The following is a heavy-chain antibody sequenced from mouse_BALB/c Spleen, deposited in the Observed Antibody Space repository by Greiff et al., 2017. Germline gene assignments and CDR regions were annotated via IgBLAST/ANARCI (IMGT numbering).Heavy chain of an antibody. CDR1: GYAFTNYL. J-gene: IGHJ3*01. Sequence: VKLQESGAELVRPGTSVKVSCKASGYAFTNYLIEWVKQRPGQGLEWIGVINPGSGGTNYNEKFKGKATLTADKSSSTAYMQLSSLTSDDSAVYFCARTSWFAYWGQGTLVTVSA. V-gene: IGHV1-54*01. CDR3: ARTSWFAY. CDR2: INPGSGGT.